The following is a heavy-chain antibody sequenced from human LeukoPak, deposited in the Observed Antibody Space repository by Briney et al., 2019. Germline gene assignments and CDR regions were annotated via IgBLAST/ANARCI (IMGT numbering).Heavy chain of an antibody. D-gene: IGHD5-12*01. CDR1: GLTFSRNS. CDR3: ARDSRGYSGYHPLDY. V-gene: IGHV3-48*01. Sequence: GGSLRLSCAASGLTFSRNSMNWVRQAPGKGLEWVSYISYTSSTIYYTDSVQGRFTISRDNAKNSLYLQMNSLRAEDTAVYYCARDSRGYSGYHPLDYWGQGTLVTVSS. CDR2: ISYTSSTI. J-gene: IGHJ4*02.